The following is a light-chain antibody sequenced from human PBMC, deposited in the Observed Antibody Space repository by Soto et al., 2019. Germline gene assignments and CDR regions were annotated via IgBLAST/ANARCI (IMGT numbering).Light chain of an antibody. Sequence: QSVLTQPASVSGYPGQSITISCTGSSRDVGAYQFVSWYQQHPGKAPKLVISEVNVRPSGIPDRFSGSKSGNTASLTISGLQADDEASYYCSSYTITTALVFGSGTQLTVL. CDR3: SSYTITTALV. CDR1: SRDVGAYQF. CDR2: EVN. J-gene: IGLJ7*01. V-gene: IGLV2-14*01.